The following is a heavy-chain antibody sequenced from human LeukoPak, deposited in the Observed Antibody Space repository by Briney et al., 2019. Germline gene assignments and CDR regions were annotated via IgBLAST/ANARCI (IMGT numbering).Heavy chain of an antibody. D-gene: IGHD4-17*01. J-gene: IGHJ5*02. CDR1: GFTFSSYS. CDR3: ARDMRDYGDYGRDWFDP. CDR2: NSSSSSTI. Sequence: PGGSLRLSCAASGFTFSSYSMNWVRQATGKGLECVSYNSSSSSTIYYADSVKGRFTISRDNAKNSLYLQMNSLRDEDTAVYYCARDMRDYGDYGRDWFDPWGQGTLVTVSS. V-gene: IGHV3-48*02.